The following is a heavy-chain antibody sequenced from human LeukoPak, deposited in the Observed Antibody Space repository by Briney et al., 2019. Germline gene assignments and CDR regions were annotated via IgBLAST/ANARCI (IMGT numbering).Heavy chain of an antibody. J-gene: IGHJ4*02. CDR1: GGSISSSSYY. Sequence: PSETLSLTCTVSGGSISSSSYYWSWIRQPPGKGLEWIGYIYYSGSTNYNPSLKSRVTISVDTSKNQFSLKLSSVTAADTAVYYCARHLGLYSPFDYWGQGTLVTVSS. D-gene: IGHD3-16*01. V-gene: IGHV4-61*05. CDR2: IYYSGST. CDR3: ARHLGLYSPFDY.